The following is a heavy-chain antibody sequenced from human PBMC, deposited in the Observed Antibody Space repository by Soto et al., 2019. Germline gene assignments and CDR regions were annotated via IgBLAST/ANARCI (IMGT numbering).Heavy chain of an antibody. CDR2: ISYDGSNK. CDR3: ARGSPQFWQLFDN. CDR1: GFTFSSYG. V-gene: IGHV3-30*03. Sequence: LRLSCAASGFTFSSYGMHWVRQAPGKGLEWVAVISYDGSNKYYADSVKGRFTISRDNDKNSLSLQMDSLRADDTGVYYCARGSPQFWQLFDNWGQGALVTVSS. D-gene: IGHD3-3*01. J-gene: IGHJ4*02.